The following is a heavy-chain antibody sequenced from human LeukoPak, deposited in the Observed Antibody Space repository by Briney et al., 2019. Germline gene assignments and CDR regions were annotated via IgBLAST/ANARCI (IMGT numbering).Heavy chain of an antibody. CDR3: ARGKIAGVNWFDP. V-gene: IGHV3-74*01. D-gene: IGHD6-13*01. CDR1: GFTFSSYW. J-gene: IGHJ5*02. Sequence: HPGGSLRLSCAASGFTFSSYWMHWVRQAPGKGLVWVSRINTDGSSTTYADSVKGRFTISRDNAKNTLFLQVNSLRAEDTALYYCARGKIAGVNWFDPWGQGTLVTVSS. CDR2: INTDGSST.